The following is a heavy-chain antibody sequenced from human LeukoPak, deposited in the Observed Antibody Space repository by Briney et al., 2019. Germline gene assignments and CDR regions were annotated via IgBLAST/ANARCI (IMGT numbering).Heavy chain of an antibody. Sequence: AGSLRLSCAASGFTFSSYAMSWVRQAPGKGLEWVSAISGSGGSTYYADSVKGRFTISRDNSKNTLYLQMNSLRAEDTAVYYCAKNLDSSGYYLFDYWGQGTLVTVSS. CDR1: GFTFSSYA. CDR2: ISGSGGST. J-gene: IGHJ4*02. D-gene: IGHD3-22*01. CDR3: AKNLDSSGYYLFDY. V-gene: IGHV3-23*01.